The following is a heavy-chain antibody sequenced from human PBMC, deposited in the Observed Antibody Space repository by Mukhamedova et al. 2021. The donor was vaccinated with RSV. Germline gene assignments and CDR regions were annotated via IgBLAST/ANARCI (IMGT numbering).Heavy chain of an antibody. CDR2: VYDSGSS. V-gene: IGHV4-59*01. D-gene: IGHD6-13*01. Sequence: WNWIRQPPGKGLEWIGYVYDSGSSNYTPSLKSRVTISIDTSKSQFSLKLSAVTAADTAVYYCARGLWGDSSWPSYSSVDGWGKRA. J-gene: IGHJ6*01. CDR3: ARGLWGDSSWPSYSSVDG.